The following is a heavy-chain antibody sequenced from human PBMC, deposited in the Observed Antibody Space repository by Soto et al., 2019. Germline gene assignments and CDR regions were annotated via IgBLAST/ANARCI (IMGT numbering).Heavy chain of an antibody. CDR2: INHSGST. V-gene: IGHV4-34*01. CDR3: ASAYGDSKYLFDAFDI. D-gene: IGHD4-17*01. Sequence: SETLSLTCAVYGGSFSGYYWSWIRQPPGKGLEWIGEINHSGSTNYNPSLKSRVTISVDTSKNQFSLKLSSVTAADTAVYYCASAYGDSKYLFDAFDIWGQGTMVTVSS. J-gene: IGHJ3*02. CDR1: GGSFSGYY.